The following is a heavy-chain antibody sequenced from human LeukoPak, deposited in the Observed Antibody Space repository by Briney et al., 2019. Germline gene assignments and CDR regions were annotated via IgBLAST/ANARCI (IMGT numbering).Heavy chain of an antibody. CDR2: ISSSGSTI. D-gene: IGHD6-13*01. CDR1: GFTFSSYE. Sequence: QPGGSMRRSCAASGFTFSSYEMNWVRQAQGKGLEWVSYISSSGSTIYYADSVKGRFTISRDNAKNSLYLQMNSLRAEDTAVYYCARTPGIAAAEPPEYYFDYWGQGTLVTVSS. J-gene: IGHJ4*02. CDR3: ARTPGIAAAEPPEYYFDY. V-gene: IGHV3-48*03.